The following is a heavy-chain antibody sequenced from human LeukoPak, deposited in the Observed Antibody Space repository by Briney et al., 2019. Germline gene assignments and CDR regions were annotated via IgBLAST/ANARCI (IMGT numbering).Heavy chain of an antibody. D-gene: IGHD3-3*01. CDR2: INPSVGST. CDR1: GYTLTELS. V-gene: IGHV1-46*01. CDR3: VRGGYDFSSGYYPSR. Sequence: GASVKVSCKVSGYTLTELSMHWVRQAPGQGLEWMGIINPSVGSTSYSQKFQDRVTMTRDTSTSTFYMELSSLRSEDTAVYYCVRGGYDFSSGYYPSRWGQGTLVTVSS. J-gene: IGHJ4*02.